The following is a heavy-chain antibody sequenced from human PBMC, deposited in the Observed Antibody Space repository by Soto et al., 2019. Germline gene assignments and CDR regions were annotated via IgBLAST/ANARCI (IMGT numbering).Heavy chain of an antibody. CDR2: IIPILGIT. V-gene: IGHV1-69*04. CDR3: AREELWSTFCSGGSCFGPFDY. J-gene: IGHJ4*02. D-gene: IGHD2-15*01. Sequence: SVKVSCKASGGTFSSYAISWVRQAPGQGLEWMGRIIPILGITNYAQKFQGRVTITADKSTSTAYMELSSLRSEDTAVYYCAREELWSTFCSGGSCFGPFDYWGQGTLVTVSS. CDR1: GGTFSSYA.